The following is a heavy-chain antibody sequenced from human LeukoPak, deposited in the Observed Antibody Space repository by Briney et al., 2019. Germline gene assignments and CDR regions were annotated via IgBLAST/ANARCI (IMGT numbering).Heavy chain of an antibody. V-gene: IGHV4-59*01. D-gene: IGHD4-17*01. CDR1: GGSISSYY. J-gene: IGHJ4*02. Sequence: SETLSLACTVSGGSISSYYWSWIRQPPGKGLEWIGYIYYSGSTNYNPSLKSRVTISVDTSKNQFSLKLSSVTAADTAVYYCARGDTTGAPQPLDYWGQGTLVTVSS. CDR3: ARGDTTGAPQPLDY. CDR2: IYYSGST.